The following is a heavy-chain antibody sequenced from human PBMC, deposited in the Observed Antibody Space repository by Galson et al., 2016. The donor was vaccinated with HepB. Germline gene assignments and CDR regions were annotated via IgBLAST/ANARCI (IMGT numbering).Heavy chain of an antibody. CDR2: ITGSGGST. V-gene: IGHV3-23*01. CDR3: AGRGGVTGY. Sequence: SLRLSCAASGFTFSSYAMSWVRQAPGKGLEWVSTITGSGGSTFYADSVKGRFTISRDNSNNTLYVQMNSLRAEDTAVYYCAGRGGVTGYWGQGTLVTVSS. D-gene: IGHD3-10*01. CDR1: GFTFSSYA. J-gene: IGHJ4*02.